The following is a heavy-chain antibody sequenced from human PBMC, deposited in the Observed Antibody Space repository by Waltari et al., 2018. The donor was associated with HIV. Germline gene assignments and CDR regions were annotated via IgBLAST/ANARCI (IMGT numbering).Heavy chain of an antibody. CDR1: GYTLTKYA. CDR2: INTKTGNP. D-gene: IGHD3-10*01. J-gene: IGHJ4*02. V-gene: IGHV7-4-1*02. Sequence: QVQLVQSGSELRKPGASVKVSCKASGYTLTKYAMNWVRQAPGQGLEWVGWINTKTGNPTYAQGFTGGFVFSLDTSVSTTYLQISSLKAEDTAVYYCARGPGRSLDYWGQGTLVTVSS. CDR3: ARGPGRSLDY.